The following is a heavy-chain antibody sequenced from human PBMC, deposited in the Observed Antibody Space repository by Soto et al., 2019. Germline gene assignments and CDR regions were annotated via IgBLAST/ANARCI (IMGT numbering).Heavy chain of an antibody. V-gene: IGHV3-9*01. CDR1: GFXFDDYA. D-gene: IGHD2-21*02. Sequence: GGSLRLSCAASGFXFDDYAMHWVRQAPGKGLEWVSGISWNSGSIGYADSVKGRFTISRDNARNSLYLQMDSLRAEDTALYYCAKDMGDRFRFLDYWGQGTLVTVSS. CDR2: ISWNSGSI. CDR3: AKDMGDRFRFLDY. J-gene: IGHJ4*02.